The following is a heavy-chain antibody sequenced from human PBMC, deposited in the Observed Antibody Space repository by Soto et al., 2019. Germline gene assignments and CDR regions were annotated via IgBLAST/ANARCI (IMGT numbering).Heavy chain of an antibody. CDR3: ARLVQLLQGRWFDP. D-gene: IGHD2-15*01. Sequence: QVQLQESGPGLVKPSQTLSLTCTVSGGSISSGDYYWSWIRQPPGKGLEWIGYIYYSGSTYYNPALTSRVTRSVDTSKNQFSLKLSSVTAADTAVYYCARLVQLLQGRWFDPWGQGTLVTVSS. CDR1: GGSISSGDYY. J-gene: IGHJ5*02. V-gene: IGHV4-30-4*01. CDR2: IYYSGST.